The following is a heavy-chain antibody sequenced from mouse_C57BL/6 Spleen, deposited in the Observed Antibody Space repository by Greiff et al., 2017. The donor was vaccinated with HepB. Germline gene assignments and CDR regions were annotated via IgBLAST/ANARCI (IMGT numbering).Heavy chain of an antibody. CDR2: IDPSDSYT. Sequence: QVQLKQPGAELVKPGASVKLSCKASGYTFTSYWMQWVKQRPGQGLEWIGEIDPSDSYTNYNQKFKGKATLTVDTSSSTAYMQLSSLTSEDSAVYYCALYGYDVSPDDWGQGTTLTVSS. J-gene: IGHJ2*01. CDR1: GYTFTSYW. CDR3: ALYGYDVSPDD. D-gene: IGHD2-2*01. V-gene: IGHV1-50*01.